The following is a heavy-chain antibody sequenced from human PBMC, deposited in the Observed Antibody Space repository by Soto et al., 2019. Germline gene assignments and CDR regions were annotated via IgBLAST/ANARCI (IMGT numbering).Heavy chain of an antibody. CDR1: GYTFTSYG. CDR3: ARDRYDYIWGSYRSIPLGTDY. Sequence: KVYCKASGYTFTSYGISWLRQTPGQGLEWMGWISAYNGNTNYAQKLQGRVTMTTDTSTSTAYTELRSLRSDDTAVYYCARDRYDYIWGSYRSIPLGTDYWGQGTLVTVSS. V-gene: IGHV1-18*01. D-gene: IGHD3-16*02. J-gene: IGHJ4*02. CDR2: ISAYNGNT.